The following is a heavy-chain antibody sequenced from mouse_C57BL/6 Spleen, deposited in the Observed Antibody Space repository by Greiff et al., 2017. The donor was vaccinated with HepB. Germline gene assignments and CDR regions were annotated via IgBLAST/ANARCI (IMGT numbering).Heavy chain of an antibody. CDR3: AKSAGGRQYFDD. V-gene: IGHV1-9*01. CDR1: GYTFTGYW. Sequence: VQLQQSGAELMKPGASVKHSCKATGYTFTGYWIEWVKQRPGHGLEWIGEIVPGSGSTNYNEKSKGKTTFTADTSSITAYMQLSSLTTADSAIYYSAKSAGGRQYFDDWSTGNAVPVAS. D-gene: IGHD1-1*01. J-gene: IGHJ1*03. CDR2: IVPGSGST.